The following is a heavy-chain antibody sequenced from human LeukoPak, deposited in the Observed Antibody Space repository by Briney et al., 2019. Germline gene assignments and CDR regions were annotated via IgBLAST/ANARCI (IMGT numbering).Heavy chain of an antibody. CDR2: INSDGIDT. D-gene: IGHD3-16*01. V-gene: IGHV3-74*01. Sequence: GGSLRLSCAASGFTFSSYWMHWVRQAPGKGLVWVSRINSDGIDTSYADSVKGRFSISRDNAKNTLYLQMNSLRAEDTAVYYCARGDPSVLNYWGQGTLVTVSS. J-gene: IGHJ4*02. CDR3: ARGDPSVLNY. CDR1: GFTFSSYW.